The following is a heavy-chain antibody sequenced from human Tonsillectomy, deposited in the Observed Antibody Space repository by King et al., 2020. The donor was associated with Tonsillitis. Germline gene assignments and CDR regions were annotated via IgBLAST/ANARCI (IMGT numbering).Heavy chain of an antibody. J-gene: IGHJ4*02. V-gene: IGHV3-30-3*01. D-gene: IGHD1-26*01. CDR2: ISYDGSSK. CDR1: GFTFSSYA. CDR3: ARDKESGSFDGYFEN. Sequence: VQLVESGVGVVQPGRSLRLSCAASGFTFSSYAMHWVRQAPGKGLEWGAAISYDGSSKHYADSVKGRFTISRHNSKNTVYLQINSLRAEETAGYYCARDKESGSFDGYFENWGQGALVTVSS.